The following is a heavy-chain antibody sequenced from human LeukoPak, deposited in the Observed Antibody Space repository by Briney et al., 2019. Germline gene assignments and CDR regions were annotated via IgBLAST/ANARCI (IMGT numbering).Heavy chain of an antibody. V-gene: IGHV4-34*01. Sequence: SETLSLTCAVYGGSFSGYYWSWIRQPPGKGLEWIGEINHSGSTYYNPSLKSRVTISVDTSKNQFSLKLSSVTAADTAVYYCARDRIVVVTAIMDVWGKGTTVTVSS. CDR3: ARDRIVVVTAIMDV. J-gene: IGHJ6*03. D-gene: IGHD2-21*02. CDR1: GGSFSGYY. CDR2: INHSGST.